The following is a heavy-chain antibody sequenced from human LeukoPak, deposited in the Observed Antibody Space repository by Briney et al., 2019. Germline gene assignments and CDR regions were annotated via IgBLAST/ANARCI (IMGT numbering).Heavy chain of an antibody. CDR2: IDWDNAK. CDR3: ARMYRRSGSHRDAFDI. J-gene: IGHJ3*02. D-gene: IGHD1-26*01. Sequence: SGPALVEPTQTLTLTCTFSGVSLSSSGMCVTWIRQPPGKALEWLARIDWDNAKFHNTSLKTRLTVSKDTSKNQVVLTMTNMDPVDTATYYCARMYRRSGSHRDAFDIWGRGTMVTVSS. CDR1: GVSLSSSGMC. V-gene: IGHV2-70*17.